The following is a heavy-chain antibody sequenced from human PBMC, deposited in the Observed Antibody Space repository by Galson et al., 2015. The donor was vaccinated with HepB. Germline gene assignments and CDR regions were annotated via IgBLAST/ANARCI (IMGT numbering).Heavy chain of an antibody. D-gene: IGHD1-7*01. V-gene: IGHV1-24*01. CDR3: ATLVGGTNWNYDYGRDY. J-gene: IGHJ4*02. Sequence: SVKVSCKVSGYTLTELSMHWVRQAPGKGLEWMGGFDPEDGETIYAQKFQGRVTMTEDTSTDTAYMELSSLRSEDTAVYYCATLVGGTNWNYDYGRDYWGQGTLLAVSS. CDR2: FDPEDGET. CDR1: GYTLTELS.